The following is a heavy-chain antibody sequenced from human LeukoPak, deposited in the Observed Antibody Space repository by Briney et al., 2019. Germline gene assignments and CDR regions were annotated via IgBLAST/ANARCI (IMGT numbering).Heavy chain of an antibody. V-gene: IGHV3-48*03. CDR3: ARVVTTSLYYYYGMDV. J-gene: IGHJ6*02. CDR2: ISSSGSTI. Sequence: PGGSLRLSCAASGFTFSSYETNWVRQAPGKGLEWVSYISSSGSTIYYADSVKGRFTISRDNAKNSLYLQMNSLRAEDTAVYYCARVVTTSLYYYYGMDVWGQGTTVTVSS. D-gene: IGHD4-17*01. CDR1: GFTFSSYE.